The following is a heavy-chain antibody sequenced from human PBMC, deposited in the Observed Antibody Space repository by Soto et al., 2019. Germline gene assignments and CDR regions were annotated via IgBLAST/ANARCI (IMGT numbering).Heavy chain of an antibody. J-gene: IGHJ4*02. V-gene: IGHV4-61*01. CDR3: ATYSSDYSAFDS. CDR2: IYYSGST. D-gene: IGHD3-22*01. Sequence: SETLSLTCTVSGGSVRSGNYYWSWIRQPPGKGLEWFGYIYYSGSTNYNPSLKSRVTISVDTSKKQFSLKLSSVTAADTAVYYCATYSSDYSAFDSWGQGTLVTVSS. CDR1: GGSVRSGNYY.